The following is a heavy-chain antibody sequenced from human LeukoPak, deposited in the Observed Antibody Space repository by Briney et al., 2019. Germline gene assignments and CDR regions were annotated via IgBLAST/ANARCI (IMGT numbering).Heavy chain of an antibody. CDR3: ARVAWDYYDSSGYPSPDAFDI. V-gene: IGHV1-2*02. D-gene: IGHD3-22*01. J-gene: IGHJ3*02. CDR1: GYTFTGYY. Sequence: ASVKVSCKASGYTFTGYYMHWVRQPPGQGLEWMGWINPNSGGTNYAQKFQGRVTMTRDTSISTAYMELSRLRSDDTAVYYCARVAWDYYDSSGYPSPDAFDIWGRGTMVTVSS. CDR2: INPNSGGT.